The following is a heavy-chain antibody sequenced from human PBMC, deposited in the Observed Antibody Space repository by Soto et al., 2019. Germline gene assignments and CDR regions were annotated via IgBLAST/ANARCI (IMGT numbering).Heavy chain of an antibody. Sequence: PGGSLRLSCVASGFTFSSYVMHWVRQAPGKGLEWVAVISSDGNNKYHIDSVKGRFTISGDNSKNTLYLQMSSLRIEDTAVYYCARDNNITSAWYVVGGDYWGQGT. D-gene: IGHD6-19*01. V-gene: IGHV3-30*03. CDR1: GFTFSSYV. CDR2: ISSDGNNK. CDR3: ARDNNITSAWYVVGGDY. J-gene: IGHJ4*02.